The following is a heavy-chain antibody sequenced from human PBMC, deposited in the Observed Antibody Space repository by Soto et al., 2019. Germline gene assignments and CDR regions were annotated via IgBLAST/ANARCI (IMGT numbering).Heavy chain of an antibody. V-gene: IGHV4-39*01. J-gene: IGHJ4*02. D-gene: IGHD3-22*01. CDR3: ARRPSYYYDSSGFDPFAY. Sequence: SVPLSQTCRVAKGCISRKTSYWDRIRQPPGKRLEWIGIIYYSGTTYYNPSLKSRVIISVDTSKNQFSLKLSSVTAADTAVYYCARRPSYYYDSSGFDPFAYWGQGTLVTVSS. CDR1: KGCISRKTSY. CDR2: IYYSGTT.